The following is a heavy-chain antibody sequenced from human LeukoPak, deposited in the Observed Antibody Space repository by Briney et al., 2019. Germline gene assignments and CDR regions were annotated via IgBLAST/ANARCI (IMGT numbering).Heavy chain of an antibody. CDR3: ARDGPAQMVDFDY. CDR1: GYTFSGTGWY. J-gene: IGHJ4*02. D-gene: IGHD3-10*01. V-gene: IGHV1-2*02. Sequence: ASVKVSCKASGYTFSGTGWYLYWLRQAPGQGLECMGWIYPYTGATHYAQKFQGRFAMTRDTSISTAYMELSRLRPGDTAVYYCARDGPAQMVDFDYWGQGTLVTVSS. CDR2: IYPYTGAT.